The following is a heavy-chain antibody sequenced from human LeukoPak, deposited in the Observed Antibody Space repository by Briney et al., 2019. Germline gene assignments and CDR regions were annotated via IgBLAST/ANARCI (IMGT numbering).Heavy chain of an antibody. CDR3: ARVVVVTAIQDYGMDV. CDR1: GFTFSSYS. CDR2: ISSSSSYI. J-gene: IGHJ6*02. V-gene: IGHV3-21*01. D-gene: IGHD2-21*02. Sequence: GGSLRLSCAASGFTFSSYSMNWVRQAPGKGLEWVSSISSSSSYIYYADSVQGRFTISRDNAKNSLYLQMNSLRAEDTAVYYCARVVVVTAIQDYGMDVWGQGTTVTVSS.